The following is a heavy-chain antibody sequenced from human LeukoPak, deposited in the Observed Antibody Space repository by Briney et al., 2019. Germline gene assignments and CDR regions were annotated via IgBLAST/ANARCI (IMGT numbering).Heavy chain of an antibody. CDR3: ARAMT. CDR2: IKPDGSDK. Sequence: GGPLRLSCTASGFTFGDYAMSWVRQAPGKGLEWVANIKPDGSDKAYVDSVKGRFTISRDNTKNSLYLQMSSLRAEDTAVYYCARAMTWGQGTLVSVSS. CDR1: GFTFGDYA. J-gene: IGHJ5*02. V-gene: IGHV3-7*01.